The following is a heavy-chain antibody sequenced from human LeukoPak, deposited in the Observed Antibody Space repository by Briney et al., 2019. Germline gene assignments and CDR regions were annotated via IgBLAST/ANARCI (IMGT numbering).Heavy chain of an antibody. CDR2: IIPIPGIA. CDR3: ARAEVVVTAILADDAFDI. Sequence: SVKVSCKASGGTFSSYAISWVRQAPGQGLEWMGRIIPIPGIANYAQKFQGRVTITADKSTSTAYMELSSLRSEDTAVYYCARAEVVVTAILADDAFDIWGQGTMVTVSS. D-gene: IGHD2-21*02. CDR1: GGTFSSYA. J-gene: IGHJ3*02. V-gene: IGHV1-69*04.